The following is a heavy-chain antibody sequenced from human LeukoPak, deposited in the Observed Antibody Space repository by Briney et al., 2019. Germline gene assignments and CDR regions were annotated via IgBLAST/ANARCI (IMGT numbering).Heavy chain of an antibody. CDR2: INHSGST. CDR3: ARGSRRSNWFDP. Sequence: SETLSLTCAVYGGSFSGYYWSWIRQPPGKGLEWIGEINHSGSTNYNPSLKSRVTISVDTSKNQFPLKLTSVTAADTAVYYCARGSRRSNWFDPWGQGTLVTVSS. J-gene: IGHJ5*02. D-gene: IGHD5-24*01. V-gene: IGHV4-34*01. CDR1: GGSFSGYY.